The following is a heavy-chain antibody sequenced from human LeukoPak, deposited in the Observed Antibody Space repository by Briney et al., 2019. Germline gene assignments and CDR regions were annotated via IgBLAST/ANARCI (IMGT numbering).Heavy chain of an antibody. V-gene: IGHV2-5*01. CDR3: AHWTMVRGDDQYYMDV. CDR1: GFSLSTSGVG. J-gene: IGHJ6*03. D-gene: IGHD3-10*01. CDR2: IYWNDNK. Sequence: SGPTLVNPTQTLTLTCTFSGFSLSTSGVGVGWIRQPPGKALEWLALIYWNDNKRYSPSLKSRLTVTKDTSKNQVVPTMTNMDPVDTATYYCAHWTMVRGDDQYYMDVWGKGTTVSISS.